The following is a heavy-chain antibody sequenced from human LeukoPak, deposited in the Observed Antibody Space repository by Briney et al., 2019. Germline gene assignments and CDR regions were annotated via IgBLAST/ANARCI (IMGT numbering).Heavy chain of an antibody. J-gene: IGHJ4*02. CDR3: ARASYSYDINGWVPFDY. V-gene: IGHV4-61*02. CDR2: IYTSGST. Sequence: SQTLSLTCTVSGNSISSGDNYWSWIRQPAGKGLEWIGRIYTSGSTNYNPSLKSRVTISGDTSKNQFSLRLSSVTAADTAVYYCARASYSYDINGWVPFDYWGQGTRVTVSS. CDR1: GNSISSGDNY. D-gene: IGHD3-22*01.